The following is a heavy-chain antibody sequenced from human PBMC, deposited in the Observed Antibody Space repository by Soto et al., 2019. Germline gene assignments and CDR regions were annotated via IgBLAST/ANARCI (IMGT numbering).Heavy chain of an antibody. CDR2: IIPKPGSA. CDR3: ARATEDYDIGFDY. D-gene: IGHD3-22*01. CDR1: GGGNLRDYR. V-gene: IGHV1-69*13. Sequence: SVKVSCKASGGGNLRDYRTTWVRRAPGQGLEWMGGIIPKPGSANYAQKFQGRVTITADESTNSVYMELRSLRSDDTAVYYCARATEDYDIGFDYWGQGTLVTVSS. J-gene: IGHJ4*02.